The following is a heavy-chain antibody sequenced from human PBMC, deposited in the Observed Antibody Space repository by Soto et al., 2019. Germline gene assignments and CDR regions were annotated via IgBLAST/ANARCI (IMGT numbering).Heavy chain of an antibody. D-gene: IGHD6-6*01. CDR1: GFTFDDYA. V-gene: IGHV3-9*01. Sequence: GGSLRLSCAASGFTFDDYAMHWVRQAPGKGLEWVSGISLNSGSIGYADSVKGRFTISRDNAKNSLYLQMNSLRAEDTALYYCAKGDFEYSSSTGMDVWGQGTTVTVSS. CDR2: ISLNSGSI. J-gene: IGHJ6*02. CDR3: AKGDFEYSSSTGMDV.